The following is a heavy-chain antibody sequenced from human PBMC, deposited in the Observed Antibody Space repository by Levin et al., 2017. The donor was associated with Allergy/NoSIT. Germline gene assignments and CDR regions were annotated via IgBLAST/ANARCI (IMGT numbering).Heavy chain of an antibody. CDR2: IYYSGST. J-gene: IGHJ4*02. CDR1: GGSISSGGYY. D-gene: IGHD6-13*01. Sequence: PSETLSLTCTVSGGSISSGGYYWSWIRQHPGKGLEWIGYIYYSGSTYYNPSLKSRVTISVDTSKNQFSLKLSSVTAADTAVYYCARERRGIAAAASYVDGPFDYWGQGTLVTVSS. CDR3: ARERRGIAAAASYVDGPFDY. V-gene: IGHV4-31*03.